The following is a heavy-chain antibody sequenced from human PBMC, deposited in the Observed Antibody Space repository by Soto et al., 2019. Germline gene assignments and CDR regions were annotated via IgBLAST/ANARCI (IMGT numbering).Heavy chain of an antibody. J-gene: IGHJ4*02. V-gene: IGHV3-74*01. CDR2: INGDGSLT. D-gene: IGHD6-13*01. CDR1: AFTFKNHW. CDR3: AREIATTGLYYFAY. Sequence: PGGSLRLSCAASAFTFKNHWMHWVRQVPGKGPVWVSRINGDGSLTSYTDAVKGRLTISRENAKNTLSLQMNSLRADDWAVYYCAREIATTGLYYFAYWGQGTLATVS.